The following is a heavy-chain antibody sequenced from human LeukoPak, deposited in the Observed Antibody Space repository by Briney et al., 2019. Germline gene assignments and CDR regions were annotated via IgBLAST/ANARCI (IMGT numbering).Heavy chain of an antibody. J-gene: IGHJ6*02. V-gene: IGHV1-69*01. CDR3: ARENKDRGPRGDGMDV. CDR2: IIPIFGTA. Sequence: GSSVKVSCKASGGTFSSYAISWVRQAPGQGLEWMGGIIPIFGTANYAQKFQGRVTITADESTSTAYMELSSLRSEDTAVYYCARENKDRGPRGDGMDVWGQGTTVTVSS. CDR1: GGTFSSYA. D-gene: IGHD2-15*01.